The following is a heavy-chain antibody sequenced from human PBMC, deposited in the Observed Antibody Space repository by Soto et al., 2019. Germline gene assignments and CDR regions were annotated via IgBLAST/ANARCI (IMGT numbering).Heavy chain of an antibody. V-gene: IGHV3-30*03. J-gene: IGHJ4*02. Sequence: GGSLRLSCEASGFSFRTYAIHWVRQAPGKGLEWVAVISNDGNNQQYADFVRGRFTISTDKSKNTVYLQLNSLTSEDTAVYYCASYGYSGSYYLLWGQGTLVTVSS. CDR2: ISNDGNNQ. D-gene: IGHD1-26*01. CDR1: GFSFRTYA. CDR3: ASYGYSGSYYLL.